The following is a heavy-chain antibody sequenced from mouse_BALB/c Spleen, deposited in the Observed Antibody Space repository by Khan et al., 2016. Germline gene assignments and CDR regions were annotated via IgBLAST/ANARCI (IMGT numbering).Heavy chain of an antibody. V-gene: IGHV9-3-1*01. CDR1: GYTFTNSG. Sequence: QIQLVQSGPELKKPGETVKISCKASGYTFTNSGMNWVKQAPGKGLKWMGWINTYTGESTYADDFKGRFAISLQTSASTAYLQSNNLKNEDTAAYCGASGGDYGGFASWGQGTLVTVSA. CDR2: INTYTGES. CDR3: ASGGDYGGFAS. J-gene: IGHJ3*01. D-gene: IGHD2-13*01.